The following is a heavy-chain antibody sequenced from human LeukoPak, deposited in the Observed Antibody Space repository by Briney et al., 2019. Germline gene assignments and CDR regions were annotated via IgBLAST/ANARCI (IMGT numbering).Heavy chain of an antibody. J-gene: IGHJ4*02. D-gene: IGHD4/OR15-4a*01. CDR3: ARADFANYAYFDY. CDR2: INHSGST. CDR1: GGSFSGYY. Sequence: PSETLSLTCAVYGGSFSGYYWSWIRQPPGKGLEWIGEINHSGSTNYNPSLKSRVTISVDKSKNQFSLKLSSVTAADTAVYYCARADFANYAYFDYWGQGTLVTVSS. V-gene: IGHV4-34*01.